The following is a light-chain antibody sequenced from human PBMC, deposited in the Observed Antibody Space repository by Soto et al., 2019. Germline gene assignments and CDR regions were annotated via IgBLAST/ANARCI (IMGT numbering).Light chain of an antibody. Sequence: EIVLTQSPGTLSLSPGERATLSCRASQSVSSSYLAWYQQKPGQAPRLLNYGASSRATGIPDRFSGSGSGTDFTLTISRLEPEESAVYYCQQYGSSPPTFGQGTKVEIK. V-gene: IGKV3-20*01. CDR2: GAS. J-gene: IGKJ1*01. CDR1: QSVSSSY. CDR3: QQYGSSPPT.